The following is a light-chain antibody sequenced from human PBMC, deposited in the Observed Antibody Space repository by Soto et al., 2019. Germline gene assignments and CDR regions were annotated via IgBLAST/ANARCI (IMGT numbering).Light chain of an antibody. CDR1: SSDVGGYNY. V-gene: IGLV2-14*01. CDR2: EVS. J-gene: IGLJ1*01. CDR3: SSYTCSNTPCV. Sequence: TQPPSESGSPGQSFTISCTVTSSDVGGYNYISWYQHHPGKAPKLMIYEVSERPSGVSNRFSASKSGNTASLTVSGLQSEDEADYYCSSYTCSNTPCVFGTGTKVTVL.